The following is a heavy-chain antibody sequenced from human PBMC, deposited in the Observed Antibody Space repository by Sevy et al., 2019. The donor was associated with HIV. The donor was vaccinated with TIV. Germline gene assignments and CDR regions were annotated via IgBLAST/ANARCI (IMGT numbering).Heavy chain of an antibody. CDR3: AITKDYYDISGYPFDY. D-gene: IGHD3-22*01. Sequence: ASVKVSCKVFGYTLSELSMHWVRQTPGKGLEWMGSFAPEDGETIYAQKFQGGVAMTEDTSTDTAYMELRSLRSEDTAVFYCAITKDYYDISGYPFDYWGQGTLVTVSS. J-gene: IGHJ4*02. V-gene: IGHV1-24*01. CDR1: GYTLSELS. CDR2: FAPEDGET.